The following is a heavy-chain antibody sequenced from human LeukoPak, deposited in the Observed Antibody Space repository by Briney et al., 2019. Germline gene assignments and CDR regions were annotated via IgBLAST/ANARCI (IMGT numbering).Heavy chain of an antibody. CDR2: IRYDGSNR. D-gene: IGHD6-13*01. CDR3: ARDRGVGSSWPSDAFDI. J-gene: IGHJ3*02. CDR1: GFTFTSYG. V-gene: IGHV3-30*02. Sequence: GGSLRLSCAASGFTFTSYGMHWVRQAPGKGLEWVAFIRYDGSNRNYADSVKGRFTISRDNSRNTLYLQMNSLRAEDTAVYYCARDRGVGSSWPSDAFDIWGQGTMVTVSS.